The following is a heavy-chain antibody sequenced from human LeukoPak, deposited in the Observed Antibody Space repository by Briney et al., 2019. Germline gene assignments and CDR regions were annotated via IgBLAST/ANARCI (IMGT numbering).Heavy chain of an antibody. CDR1: GFTFSSYA. D-gene: IGHD3-10*01. J-gene: IGHJ4*02. V-gene: IGHV3-23*01. CDR3: AKELRRPQDYYGSGSPLDY. Sequence: PGGSLRLSCAASGFTFSSYAMSWVRQAPGKGLEWVSAISGSGGSTYYADSVKGRFTISRDNSKNTLYLQMNSLRAEDTAVYYCAKELRRPQDYYGSGSPLDYWGQGTLVIVSS. CDR2: ISGSGGST.